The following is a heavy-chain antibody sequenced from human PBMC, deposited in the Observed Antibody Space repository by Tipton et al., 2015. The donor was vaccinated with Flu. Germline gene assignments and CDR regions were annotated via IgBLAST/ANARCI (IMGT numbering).Heavy chain of an antibody. CDR3: ARDGRLARNIRGYFDL. D-gene: IGHD1-26*01. CDR1: GGSISSSSYY. V-gene: IGHV4-39*07. J-gene: IGHJ2*01. Sequence: TLSLTCTVSGGSISSSSYYWGWIRQPPGKGLEWIGSTYYSGSTYYNPSLKSRVTISVDTSKNQFSLKLSSVTAADTAVYYCARDGRLARNIRGYFDLWGRGTLVTVSS. CDR2: TYYSGST.